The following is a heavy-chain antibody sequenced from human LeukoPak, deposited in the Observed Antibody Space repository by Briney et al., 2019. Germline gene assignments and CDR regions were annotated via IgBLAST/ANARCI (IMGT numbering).Heavy chain of an antibody. CDR2: IYYSGST. J-gene: IGHJ6*03. D-gene: IGHD2-15*01. CDR3: ARLRRYCSGGSCLGYYMDV. V-gene: IGHV4-59*12. CDR1: GGSFSGYY. Sequence: SETLSLTCAVYGGSFSGYYWSWIRQPPGKGLEWIGYIYYSGSTNYNPSLKSRVTISVDTSKNQFSLKLSSVTAADTAVYYCARLRRYCSGGSCLGYYMDVWGKGTTVTISS.